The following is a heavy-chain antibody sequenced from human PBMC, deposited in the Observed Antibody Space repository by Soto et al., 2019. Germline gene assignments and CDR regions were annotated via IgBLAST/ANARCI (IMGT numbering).Heavy chain of an antibody. V-gene: IGHV1-18*01. CDR2: ISTYNGDT. CDR1: GYTFTRSG. D-gene: IGHD5-12*01. Sequence: ASVKVSCKASGYTFTRSGISWVRQAPGQGLEWMGWISTYNGDTNYAQTFQGRVTMTTDTSTSTVHMEVRSLRSDDTAVYYCAREGVAPYYSYGTDVWGQGTPVTLSS. J-gene: IGHJ6*02. CDR3: AREGVAPYYSYGTDV.